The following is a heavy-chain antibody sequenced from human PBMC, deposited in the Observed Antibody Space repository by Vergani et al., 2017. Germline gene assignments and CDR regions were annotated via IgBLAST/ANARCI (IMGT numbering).Heavy chain of an antibody. CDR1: GFTFSSYW. Sequence: EVQLVESGGGLVQPGGSLRLSCAASGFTFSSYWMSWVRQAPGKGLEWVANIKQDGSEKYYVDSVKGRFTISRDNAKNSLYLQMNSLRAEDTAVYYCACSPSILTGYYRGGFDYWGQGTLVTVSS. CDR3: ACSPSILTGYYRGGFDY. J-gene: IGHJ4*02. V-gene: IGHV3-7*01. D-gene: IGHD3-9*01. CDR2: IKQDGSEK.